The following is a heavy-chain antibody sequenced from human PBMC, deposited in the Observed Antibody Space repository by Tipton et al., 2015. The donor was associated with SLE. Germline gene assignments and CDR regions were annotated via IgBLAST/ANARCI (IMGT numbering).Heavy chain of an antibody. Sequence: SLRLSCAASGFTFSDYYMSWIRQAPGKGLEWVSYISSSSSYIYYADSVKGRFTISRDNAKNSLYLQMNSLRAEDTAVYYCARVPFGLWFGEPDYWGQGTLVTVSS. CDR3: ARVPFGLWFGEPDY. CDR1: GFTFSDYY. J-gene: IGHJ4*02. V-gene: IGHV3-11*06. D-gene: IGHD3-10*01. CDR2: ISSSSSYI.